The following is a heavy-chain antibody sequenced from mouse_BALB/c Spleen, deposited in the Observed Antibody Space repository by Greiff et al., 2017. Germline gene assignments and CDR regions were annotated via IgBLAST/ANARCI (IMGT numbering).Heavy chain of an antibody. CDR3: ASYGYSFAY. J-gene: IGHJ3*01. V-gene: IGHV5-12-2*01. Sequence: EVKLVESGGGLVQPGGSLKLSCAASGFTFSSYTMSWVRQTPEKRLEWVAYISNGGGSTYYPDTVKGRFTISRDNAKNTLYLQMSSLKSEDTAMYYCASYGYSFAYWGQGTLVTVSA. CDR2: ISNGGGST. D-gene: IGHD1-2*01. CDR1: GFTFSSYT.